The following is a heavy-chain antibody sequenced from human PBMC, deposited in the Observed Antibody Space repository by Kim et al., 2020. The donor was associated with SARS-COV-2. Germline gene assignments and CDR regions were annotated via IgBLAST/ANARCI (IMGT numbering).Heavy chain of an antibody. Sequence: SQTFQGRVTITRDTSASTAYMELSSLRSEDTAVYYCARASITMVRGVNYWGQGTLVTVSS. D-gene: IGHD3-10*01. CDR3: ARASITMVRGVNY. V-gene: IGHV1-3*01. J-gene: IGHJ4*02.